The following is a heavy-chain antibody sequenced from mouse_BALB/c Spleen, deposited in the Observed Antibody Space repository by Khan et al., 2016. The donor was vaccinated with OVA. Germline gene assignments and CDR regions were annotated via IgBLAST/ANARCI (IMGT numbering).Heavy chain of an antibody. CDR1: GFSLNSYG. Sequence: QVQLKESGPGLVAPSQSLSITCTVSGFSLNSYGVHWVRQPPGKGLEWLGVIWAGGSTNYNSALMSRLSISKDNSKSQVFLKMNSLQTDDTAMYSCPRGEDIWGQGTTLTVSS. D-gene: IGHD1-3*01. J-gene: IGHJ2*01. CDR2: IWAGGST. CDR3: PRGEDI. V-gene: IGHV2-9*02.